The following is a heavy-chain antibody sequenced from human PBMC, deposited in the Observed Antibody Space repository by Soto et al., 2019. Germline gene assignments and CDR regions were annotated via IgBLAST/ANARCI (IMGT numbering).Heavy chain of an antibody. CDR1: GFTFSSYA. D-gene: IGHD5-12*01. Sequence: QVQLVESGGGVVQPGRSLRLSCAASGFTFSSYAMHWVRQAPGKGLEWVAVISYDGSNKYYADSVKGRFTISRDNSKNTLYLQMNILRAEDTAVYYCARDPLERWLQSQAFDIWGQGTMVTVSS. V-gene: IGHV3-30-3*01. J-gene: IGHJ3*02. CDR3: ARDPLERWLQSQAFDI. CDR2: ISYDGSNK.